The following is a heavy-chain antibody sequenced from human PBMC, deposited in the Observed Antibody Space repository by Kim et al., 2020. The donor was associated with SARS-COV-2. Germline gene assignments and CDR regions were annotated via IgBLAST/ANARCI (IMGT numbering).Heavy chain of an antibody. CDR2: ISSSSSYT. CDR1: GFTFSDYY. CDR3: ARDHIPPSSPGYFDL. Sequence: GGSLRLSCAASGFTFSDYYMSWIRQAPGKGLEWVSYISSSSSYTNYADSVKGRFTISRDNAKNSLYLQMNSLRAEDTAMYYCARDHIPPSSPGYFDLWGRGTLVTVSS. D-gene: IGHD2-21*01. J-gene: IGHJ2*01. V-gene: IGHV3-11*05.